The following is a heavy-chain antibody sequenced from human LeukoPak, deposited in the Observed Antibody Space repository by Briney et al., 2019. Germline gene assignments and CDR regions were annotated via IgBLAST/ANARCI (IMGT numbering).Heavy chain of an antibody. D-gene: IGHD3-16*01. CDR1: GGSISSYS. J-gene: IGHJ6*02. CDR3: ARSSFGRPDV. V-gene: IGHV4-59*08. Sequence: SETLSLTCTVSGGSISSYSWSWIRQPPGKGLEWIGYIDYSGSTNYNPSLKSRVTISVDTSKNQFSLKLSSVTAADTAVYFCARSSFGRPDVWGQGTTVTVSS. CDR2: IDYSGST.